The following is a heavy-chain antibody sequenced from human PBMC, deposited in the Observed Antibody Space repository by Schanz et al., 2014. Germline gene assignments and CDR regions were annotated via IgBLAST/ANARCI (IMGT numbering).Heavy chain of an antibody. D-gene: IGHD3-3*01. CDR1: SYIFINSG. J-gene: IGHJ4*02. V-gene: IGHV1-18*01. CDR3: ARDRRFFDRDDLYYFDS. Sequence: QIQLVQSGPEVKKPGATVKVSCKASSYIFINSGISWVRQAPGQGLEWMGWISVYNHNKEYDQKFQGRVTMTTDTSTSTAYMALTDLRSDDTAVYYCARDRRFFDRDDLYYFDSWGQGTLVTVSS. CDR2: ISVYNHNK.